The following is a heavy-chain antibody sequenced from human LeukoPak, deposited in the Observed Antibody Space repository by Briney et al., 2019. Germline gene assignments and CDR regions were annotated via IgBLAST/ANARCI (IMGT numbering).Heavy chain of an antibody. CDR2: INHSGST. D-gene: IGHD3-10*01. CDR3: ARINSPYYYGSGSYKY. V-gene: IGHV4-34*01. CDR1: GGSFSGYY. Sequence: SETLSLTCAVYGGSFSGYYWSWIRQPPGKGLEWIGEINHSGSTNYNPSLKSRVTISVDTSKNQFSLKLSSVTAADTAVYYCARINSPYYYGSGSYKYWGQGTLVTVSS. J-gene: IGHJ4*02.